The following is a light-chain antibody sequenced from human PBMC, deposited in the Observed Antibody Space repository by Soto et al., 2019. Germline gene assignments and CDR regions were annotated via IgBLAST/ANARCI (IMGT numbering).Light chain of an antibody. CDR3: AAWDDSLNGFV. J-gene: IGLJ1*01. CDR1: SSNIGSNS. V-gene: IGLV1-44*01. CDR2: ADN. Sequence: QSVLTQPPSASGTPGQMVSISCSGSSSNIGSNSVQWHQQLPGTAPNLLIYADNQRPSGVPDRFSGSKSGTSASLAITGLQSGDEADYYCAAWDDSLNGFVFGTGTNVTVL.